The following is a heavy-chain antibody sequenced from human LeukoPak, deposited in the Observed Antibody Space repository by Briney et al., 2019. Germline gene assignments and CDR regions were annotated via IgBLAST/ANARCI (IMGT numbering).Heavy chain of an antibody. J-gene: IGHJ3*02. CDR2: INPNSGGT. Sequence: ASVKVSCKASGYTFPDYYVHWVRQAPGQGLEWMGWINPNSGGTSYAQKFQGRVTMTRDTSISTAYMELSRLRSDDTAVYYCARGVAMIVVVINDAFDIWGQGTMVTVSS. CDR1: GYTFPDYY. CDR3: ARGVAMIVVVINDAFDI. V-gene: IGHV1-2*02. D-gene: IGHD3-22*01.